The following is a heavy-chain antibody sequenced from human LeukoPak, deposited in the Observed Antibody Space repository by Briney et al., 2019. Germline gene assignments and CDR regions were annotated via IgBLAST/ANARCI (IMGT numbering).Heavy chain of an antibody. CDR1: GGSISSSSYY. CDR2: IYYSGNT. CDR3: ARRSGYDSIDY. Sequence: SETLSLTCTVSGGSISSSSYYWGWIRQPPGKGLEWIGSIYYSGNTYYNPSLKSRVTISVDTSKNQFSLKLTSVTAADTAVYYCARRSGYDSIDYWGQGTLVTVSS. D-gene: IGHD5-12*01. J-gene: IGHJ4*02. V-gene: IGHV4-39*01.